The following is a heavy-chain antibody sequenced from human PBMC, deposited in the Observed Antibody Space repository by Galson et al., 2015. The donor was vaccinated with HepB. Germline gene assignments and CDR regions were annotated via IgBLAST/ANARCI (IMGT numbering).Heavy chain of an antibody. CDR2: ISPGDSDT. J-gene: IGHJ6*04. D-gene: IGHD3-3*01. Sequence: QSGAEVKKPGESLXXXXXGSXXXFTXXXXXXXXXMPGKGLEWMGIISPGDSDTRYSPSFQGQVTISADRSISTAYLQWSRLKASDTAMYYCARPGFGGLRXXXDVWGKGTTVXVSS. V-gene: IGHV5-51*01. CDR3: ARPGFGGLRXXXDV. CDR1: XXXFTXXX.